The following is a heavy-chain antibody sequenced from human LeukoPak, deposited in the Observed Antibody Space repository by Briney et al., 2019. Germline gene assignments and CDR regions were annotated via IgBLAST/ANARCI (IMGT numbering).Heavy chain of an antibody. CDR1: GYTLTELS. D-gene: IGHD3-10*01. J-gene: IGHJ3*02. V-gene: IGHV1-24*01. CDR2: FDPEDGET. Sequence: ASVKVSCKVSGYTLTELSMHWVRQAPGKGLEWMGGFDPEDGETIYAQKFQGRVTMTEDTSTDTAYMELSSLRSEDTAVYYCATVLKSYALGRYHDAFDIWGQGTTVTVSP. CDR3: ATVLKSYALGRYHDAFDI.